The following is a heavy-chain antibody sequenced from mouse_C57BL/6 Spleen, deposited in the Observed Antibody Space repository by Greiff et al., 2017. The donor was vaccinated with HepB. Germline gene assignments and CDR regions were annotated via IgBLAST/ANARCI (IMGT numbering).Heavy chain of an antibody. CDR1: GFTFSDYG. D-gene: IGHD1-1*01. CDR2: ISSGSSTI. CDR3: GRNNTGGGGYYDV. V-gene: IGHV5-17*01. Sequence: EVNVVESGGGLVKPGGSLKLSCAASGFTFSDYGMHWVRQAPEKGLEWVAYISSGSSTIYYADTVKGRFTISRDNAKNTLFLQMTSLRSEDKDMYECGRNNTGGGGYYDVGGTGTTGTVSS. J-gene: IGHJ1*03.